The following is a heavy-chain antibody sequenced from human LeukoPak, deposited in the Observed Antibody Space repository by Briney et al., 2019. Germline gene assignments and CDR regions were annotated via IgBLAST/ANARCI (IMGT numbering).Heavy chain of an antibody. D-gene: IGHD2-2*01. CDR2: INPNSGGT. CDR3: ARDLQYCSSTSCLVFYFDY. CDR1: GYTFTGYY. Sequence: GASVKVSCKASGYTFTGYYMHWVRQAPGRGLEWMGWINPNSGGTNYAQKFQGRVTMTRDTSISTAYMELSRLRSDDTAVYYCARDLQYCSSTSCLVFYFDYWGQGTLVAVSS. V-gene: IGHV1-2*02. J-gene: IGHJ4*02.